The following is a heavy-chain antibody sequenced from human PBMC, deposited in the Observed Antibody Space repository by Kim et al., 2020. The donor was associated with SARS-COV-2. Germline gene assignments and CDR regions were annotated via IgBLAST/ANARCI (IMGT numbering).Heavy chain of an antibody. Sequence: ASVKVSCKASGYTFTSYYMHWVRQAPGQGLEWMGIINPTGGSTSYAQKFQGRVTMTRDTSTSTVYMELSSLRSEDTAVYYCARDLFVPGYYGSVSYDGDYWGQGTLVTVSS. CDR3: ARDLFVPGYYGSVSYDGDY. CDR1: GYTFTSYY. CDR2: INPTGGST. D-gene: IGHD3-10*01. V-gene: IGHV1-46*01. J-gene: IGHJ4*02.